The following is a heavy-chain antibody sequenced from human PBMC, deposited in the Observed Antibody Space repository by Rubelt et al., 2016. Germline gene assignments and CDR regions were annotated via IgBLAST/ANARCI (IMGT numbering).Heavy chain of an antibody. V-gene: IGHV3-23*01. D-gene: IGHD3-9*01. CDR3: ARDYDILTGPYGMDV. CDR2: ISGSGGST. Sequence: PGKGLEWVSAISGSGGSTYYADSVKGRFTISRDNSKNTLYLQMNSLRAEDTAVYYCARDYDILTGPYGMDVWGQGTTVTVSS. J-gene: IGHJ6*02.